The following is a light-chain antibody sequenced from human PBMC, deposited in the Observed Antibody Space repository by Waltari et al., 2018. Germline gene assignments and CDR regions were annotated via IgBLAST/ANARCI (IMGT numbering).Light chain of an antibody. CDR2: AAS. V-gene: IGKV1-NL1*01. CDR3: QQYYSIALN. Sequence: DIQMTQSPSSLSASVGDRVTITCRASQGISNSLAWYQQKPGKAPKLLLYAASRLENGVPSRFIGSVSGTDYTLTISSLQPEDFATYYCQQYYSIALNFGGGTKVEIK. J-gene: IGKJ4*01. CDR1: QGISNS.